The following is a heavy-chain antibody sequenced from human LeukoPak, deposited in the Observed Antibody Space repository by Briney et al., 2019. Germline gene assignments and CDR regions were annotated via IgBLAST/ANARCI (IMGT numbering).Heavy chain of an antibody. CDR2: MNPNSGNT. CDR1: GYTFTSYE. J-gene: IGHJ3*02. D-gene: IGHD3-16*02. CDR3: ASWGVILDAFDI. Sequence: ASVKVSCKASGYTFTSYEINWVRQATGQGLEWMGWMNPNSGNTGYAQKFQGRVTMTRNTSISTAYMELSSLRSEDTAVYYCASWGVILDAFDIWGQGTMVTVSS. V-gene: IGHV1-8*01.